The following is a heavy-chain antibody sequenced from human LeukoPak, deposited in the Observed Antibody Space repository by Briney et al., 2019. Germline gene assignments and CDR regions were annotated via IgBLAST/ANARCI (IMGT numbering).Heavy chain of an antibody. J-gene: IGHJ4*02. CDR2: IYTTGTT. CDR3: GRQGYTASYYFVDY. D-gene: IGHD1-26*01. CDR1: GGSINSNY. V-gene: IGHV4-4*07. Sequence: PSETLSLTCSVSGGSINSNYSGWVPQPAGKGREWSGRIYTTGTTNYSPSLKSRLTMSLDTSNNQFSLKLGTVTAADTAVYYCGRQGYTASYYFVDYWSQGTLVTVSS.